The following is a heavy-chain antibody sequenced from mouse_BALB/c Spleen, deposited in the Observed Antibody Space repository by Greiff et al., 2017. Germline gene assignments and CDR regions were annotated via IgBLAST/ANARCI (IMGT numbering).Heavy chain of an antibody. V-gene: IGHV1-69*02. CDR1: GYTFTSYW. J-gene: IGHJ1*01. CDR2: IDPSDSYT. D-gene: IGHD6-1*01. Sequence: QQSCKASGYTFTSYWMHWVKQRPGQGLEWIGEIDPSDSYTNYNQKFKGKATLTVDKSSSTAYMQLSSLTSEDSAVYYCARGGLRGYFDVWGAGTTVTVSS. CDR3: ARGGLRGYFDV.